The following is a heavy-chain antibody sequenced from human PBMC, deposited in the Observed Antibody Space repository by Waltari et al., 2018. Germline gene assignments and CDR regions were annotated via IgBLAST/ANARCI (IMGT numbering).Heavy chain of an antibody. CDR3: AKFGGSTRPYFYFDS. CDR2: INAGGDFT. Sequence: EVLLLESGGGLVLPGGSLRLSCATSGFTFGNYGMSWVRQAPGKGLERVSAINAGGDFTYYTDSVKGRFTISRDNSRNTLFLQMDSLRGEDMAMYYCAKFGGSTRPYFYFDSWGRGTLVTVSS. D-gene: IGHD1-26*01. CDR1: GFTFGNYG. J-gene: IGHJ4*02. V-gene: IGHV3-23*01.